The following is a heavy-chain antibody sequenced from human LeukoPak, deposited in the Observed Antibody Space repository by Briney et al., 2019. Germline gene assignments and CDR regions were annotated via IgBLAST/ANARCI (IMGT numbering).Heavy chain of an antibody. J-gene: IGHJ4*02. CDR3: ARHRSGGSYYGNFDLDY. V-gene: IGHV3-7*01. CDR1: GFTYISYW. Sequence: GGSLRLSCAASGFTYISYWMSWVRQAPGKGLEWVANIKQDGSEKNYVDSVKGRFTISRDNAKNSLYLQINSLTAEDTAVYYCARHRSGGSYYGNFDLDYWGQGTLVTISS. D-gene: IGHD1-26*01. CDR2: IKQDGSEK.